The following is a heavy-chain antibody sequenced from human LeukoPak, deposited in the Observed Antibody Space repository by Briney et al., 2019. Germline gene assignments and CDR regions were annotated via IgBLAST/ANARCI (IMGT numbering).Heavy chain of an antibody. Sequence: GGSLRLSCAASGFTFSNYAMHWVRQAPGKGLEWMSVISYDGRNKYFADSVKGRFTLSRDNSKNTLYLQMNNLRAEDTAVYYCARGHSGWYDYWGQGTLVTVSS. D-gene: IGHD6-19*01. V-gene: IGHV3-30*04. CDR2: ISYDGRNK. CDR3: ARGHSGWYDY. J-gene: IGHJ4*02. CDR1: GFTFSNYA.